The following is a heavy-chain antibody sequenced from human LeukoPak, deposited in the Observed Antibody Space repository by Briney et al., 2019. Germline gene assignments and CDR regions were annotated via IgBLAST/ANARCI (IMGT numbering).Heavy chain of an antibody. CDR3: AKFHATWYGDT. CDR2: IYPGNSHT. Sequence: GESLKISCQGSGYNFATYWIVWERQMPGKGLEWMGTIYPGNSHTRYSPSFQGQVTISADTSISTAYLHWSSLQSSDTAMYYCAKFHATWYGDTWGQGTLVTVSS. J-gene: IGHJ4*02. V-gene: IGHV5-51*01. CDR1: GYNFATYW. D-gene: IGHD6-13*01.